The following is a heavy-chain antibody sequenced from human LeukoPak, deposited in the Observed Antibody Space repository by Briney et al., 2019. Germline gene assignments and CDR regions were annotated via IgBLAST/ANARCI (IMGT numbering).Heavy chain of an antibody. D-gene: IGHD2-15*01. Sequence: ASVKVSCKASGYTFTGYYMHWVRQAPGQGLEWMGWINPNSGGTNYAQNFQGRVTMTRDTSISTAYMELSRLRSDDTALYYCARGRYCSGANCYSMGGAGAGYWGQGTLVTVSS. V-gene: IGHV1-2*02. CDR3: ARGRYCSGANCYSMGGAGAGY. CDR2: INPNSGGT. J-gene: IGHJ4*02. CDR1: GYTFTGYY.